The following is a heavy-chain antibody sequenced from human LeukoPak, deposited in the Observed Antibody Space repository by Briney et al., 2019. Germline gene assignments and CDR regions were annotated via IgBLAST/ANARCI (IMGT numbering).Heavy chain of an antibody. Sequence: SETLSLTCAVYVGPFSGYYWSWIRQPPGKGLEWIGEINHSGSTNYNPSLKSRVTISVDTSKNQFSLKLSSVTAADTAVYYCARPHRFWGQGTLVTVSS. CDR2: INHSGST. CDR3: ARPHRF. V-gene: IGHV4-34*01. J-gene: IGHJ4*02. CDR1: VGPFSGYY.